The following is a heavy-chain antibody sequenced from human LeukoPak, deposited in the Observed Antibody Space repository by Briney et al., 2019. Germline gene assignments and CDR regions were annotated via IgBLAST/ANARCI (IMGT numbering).Heavy chain of an antibody. Sequence: SETLPLTCTVSGYSISSGYYWGWIRQPPGKGLEWIGSIYHSGSTYYNPSLKSRVTISVDTSKNQFSLKLSSVTAADTAVYYCARDWVGSGYYYMDVWGKGTTVTVSS. V-gene: IGHV4-38-2*02. CDR3: ARDWVGSGYYYMDV. CDR2: IYHSGST. J-gene: IGHJ6*03. D-gene: IGHD3-10*01. CDR1: GYSISSGYY.